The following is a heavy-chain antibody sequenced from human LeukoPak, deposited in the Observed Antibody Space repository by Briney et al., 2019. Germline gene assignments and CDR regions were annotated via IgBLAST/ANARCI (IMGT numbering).Heavy chain of an antibody. J-gene: IGHJ3*02. CDR2: ISSLGTKI. CDR3: ARERVTTGGDACDI. CDR1: GFAFGSSE. D-gene: IGHD4-11*01. Sequence: GGSLRLSCTASGFAFGSSEMNWVCQAPGKGLEWVSYISSLGTKIYYADSVKGRFTMSRDNAKNSPYLQMNSLTAEDTAIYYCARERVTTGGDACDIWGHGTMVTVSS. V-gene: IGHV3-48*03.